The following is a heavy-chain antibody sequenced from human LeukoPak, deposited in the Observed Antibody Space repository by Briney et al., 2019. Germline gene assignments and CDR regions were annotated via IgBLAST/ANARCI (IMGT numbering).Heavy chain of an antibody. D-gene: IGHD3-3*01. CDR2: INHSGST. CDR1: GGSISSSSYY. CDR3: ARGGRGPIRFLEVFEY. V-gene: IGHV4-39*07. J-gene: IGHJ4*02. Sequence: SETLSLTCAVSGGSISSSSYYWSWIRQPPGKGLEWIGEINHSGSTNYNPSLKSRVTISVDTSKNQFSLKLSSVTAADTAVYYCARGGRGPIRFLEVFEYWGQGTLVTVSS.